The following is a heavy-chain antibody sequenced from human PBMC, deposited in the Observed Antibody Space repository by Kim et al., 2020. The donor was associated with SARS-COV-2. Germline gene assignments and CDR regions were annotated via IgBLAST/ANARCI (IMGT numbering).Heavy chain of an antibody. V-gene: IGHV1-18*01. CDR1: GYIFNNFG. CDR2: ISPYKDNR. Sequence: ASVKVSCKASGYIFNNFGITWVRQAPGQGLEWMGWISPYKDNRKYAQKFQDRVTMTIETSTATASMELRSLRSDDTAVYYCARVGDFWSGYYLGYYGMDLWGQGT. D-gene: IGHD3-3*01. J-gene: IGHJ6*02. CDR3: ARVGDFWSGYYLGYYGMDL.